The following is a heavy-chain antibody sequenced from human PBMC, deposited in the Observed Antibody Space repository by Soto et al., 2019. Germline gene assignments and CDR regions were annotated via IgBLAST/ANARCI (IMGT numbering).Heavy chain of an antibody. CDR1: GGSISSYY. V-gene: IGHV4-59*01. CDR2: IYYSGST. D-gene: IGHD2-8*01. CDR3: ARDGGYCTNGVCYLYYFDY. J-gene: IGHJ4*02. Sequence: SETLSLTCTVSGGSISSYYWSWIRQPPGKGLEWIGYIYYSGSTNYNPSLKSRVTISVDTSKNRFSLKLSSVTAADAAVYYCARDGGYCTNGVCYLYYFDYWGQGTLVTVSS.